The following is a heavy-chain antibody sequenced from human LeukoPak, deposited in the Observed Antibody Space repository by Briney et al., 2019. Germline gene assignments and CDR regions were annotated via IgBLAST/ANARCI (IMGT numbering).Heavy chain of an antibody. V-gene: IGHV4-39*01. D-gene: IGHD6-19*01. J-gene: IGHJ4*02. Sequence: PSETLSLTCTVSGGSISSSSYYWGWIRQPPGKGLEWIGSIYYSGSTYYNPSLKSRVTISVDTSKNQFSLKLGSVTAADTAVYYCARQGGSGWDYFDYWGQGTLVTVSS. CDR2: IYYSGST. CDR1: GGSISSSSYY. CDR3: ARQGGSGWDYFDY.